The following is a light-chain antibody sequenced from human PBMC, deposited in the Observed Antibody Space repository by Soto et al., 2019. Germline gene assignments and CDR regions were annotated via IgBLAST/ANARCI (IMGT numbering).Light chain of an antibody. CDR3: AAWDDSLNVVL. CDR2: SNN. CDR1: ISNIGSNT. J-gene: IGLJ2*01. Sequence: QSVLTQPPSASGTPGQRVTISCSGSISNIGSNTVNWYQQLPGTAPKLLIYSNNQRPSGVPDRFSGSKSGTSASLAISGLQSEDEADYYCAAWDDSLNVVLFGGGTKLTVL. V-gene: IGLV1-44*01.